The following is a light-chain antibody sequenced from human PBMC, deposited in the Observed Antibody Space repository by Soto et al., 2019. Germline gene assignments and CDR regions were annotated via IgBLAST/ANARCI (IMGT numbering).Light chain of an antibody. V-gene: IGKV4-1*01. CDR1: QSVLYSSINKNY. J-gene: IGKJ2*01. Sequence: DIVMTQSPDSLAVSLGERATINCKSSQSVLYSSINKNYLAWYQQKPGQPPKLLIYWASTRESGVPDRFIGCGSGTDFTLTISSLQAEDVAVYYCQQYYNTSYTFGQGTKLEIK. CDR2: WAS. CDR3: QQYYNTSYT.